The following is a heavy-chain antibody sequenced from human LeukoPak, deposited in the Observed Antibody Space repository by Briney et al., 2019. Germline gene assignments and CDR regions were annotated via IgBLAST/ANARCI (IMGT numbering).Heavy chain of an antibody. V-gene: IGHV3-66*02. Sequence: PGGSLRLSCAASGFFVGNNYMSWVRQAPGKGLEWVSVIYSGGDTYYADSVKGRFTISRDNSKNTLYLQMNSLRAEDTAVYYCARDFRSRYYGMDVWGQGTTVTVSS. CDR3: ARDFRSRYYGMDV. CDR1: GFFVGNNY. D-gene: IGHD2-2*01. CDR2: IYSGGDT. J-gene: IGHJ6*02.